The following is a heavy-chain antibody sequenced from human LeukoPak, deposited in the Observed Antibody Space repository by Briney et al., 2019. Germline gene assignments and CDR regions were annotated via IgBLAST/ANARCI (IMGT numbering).Heavy chain of an antibody. Sequence: GASVKVSCKVSGYTLTELSMHWVRQAPGKGLEWKGGFDPEDGETTYAQKFQGRVTMTEDTSTDTAYMELSSLRSEDTAVYYCATARGYSYGSYSEPFDYWGQGTLVTVSS. V-gene: IGHV1-24*01. J-gene: IGHJ4*02. D-gene: IGHD5-18*01. CDR2: FDPEDGET. CDR1: GYTLTELS. CDR3: ATARGYSYGSYSEPFDY.